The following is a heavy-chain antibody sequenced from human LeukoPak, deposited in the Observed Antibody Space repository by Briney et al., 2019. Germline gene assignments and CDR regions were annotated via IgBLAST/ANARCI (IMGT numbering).Heavy chain of an antibody. Sequence: PSETLSLTCSVSGGSLYRYYWTWIRQPPRKGLERIGHIYYSGTTNYNPSLKSRVTMSIDTSKSQFSLKLESVTAADTAAYYCARAGTVVGADFDYWGQGTLVSVSS. V-gene: IGHV4-59*01. CDR1: GGSLYRYY. CDR2: IYYSGTT. D-gene: IGHD1-26*01. CDR3: ARAGTVVGADFDY. J-gene: IGHJ4*02.